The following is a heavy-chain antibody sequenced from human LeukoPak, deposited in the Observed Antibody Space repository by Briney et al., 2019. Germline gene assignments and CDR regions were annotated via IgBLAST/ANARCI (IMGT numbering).Heavy chain of an antibody. J-gene: IGHJ4*02. Sequence: GGSLRLSCAASGFTFSSYWMHWVRQVPGKGLVWVSRIRSDGSITVYADSVKGRFTISRDNAKNTLFLQMNSLRAEDTAVYYCAKSDYFDFWGQGTLVTVSS. V-gene: IGHV3-74*01. CDR2: IRSDGSIT. CDR1: GFTFSSYW. CDR3: AKSDYFDF.